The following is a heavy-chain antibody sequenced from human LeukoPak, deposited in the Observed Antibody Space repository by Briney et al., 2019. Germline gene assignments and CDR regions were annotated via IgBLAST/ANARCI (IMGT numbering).Heavy chain of an antibody. V-gene: IGHV3-21*01. CDR2: ISSSSSYI. D-gene: IGHD6-19*01. Sequence: PGGSLRLSCAASGFTFSSYSMNWVRQAPGKGLEWVSSISSSSSYIYYADSVKGRFTISRDNAKNSLYLQMNSLRAEDTAVYYCARGSTHSSGWYTGFDYWGQGTLVTVSS. CDR3: ARGSTHSSGWYTGFDY. J-gene: IGHJ4*02. CDR1: GFTFSSYS.